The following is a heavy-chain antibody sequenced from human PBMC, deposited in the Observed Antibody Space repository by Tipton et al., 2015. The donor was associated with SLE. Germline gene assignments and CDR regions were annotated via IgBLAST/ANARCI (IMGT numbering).Heavy chain of an antibody. D-gene: IGHD6-13*01. Sequence: QVQLVQSGAEVKKPGASVKVSCRASGYPFTSYGITWVRHVPGQGLEWVGWITTYDRSASSAQNLQGRVTLTTDTSTTTAYMELRGLRSDDTAVYYCARDRFPHVVRAAAVPLDHWGQGSQVTVSS. V-gene: IGHV1-18*01. J-gene: IGHJ4*02. CDR1: GYPFTSYG. CDR2: ITTYDRSA. CDR3: ARDRFPHVVRAAAVPLDH.